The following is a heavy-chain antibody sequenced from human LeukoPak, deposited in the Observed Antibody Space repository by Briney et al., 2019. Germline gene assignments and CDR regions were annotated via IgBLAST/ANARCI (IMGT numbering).Heavy chain of an antibody. CDR2: IYPSGST. CDR3: ARPTHNDGRAFDI. V-gene: IGHV4-61*02. CDR1: GDSISSNNYY. D-gene: IGHD1-1*01. J-gene: IGHJ3*02. Sequence: SQTLSLTCTVPGDSISSNNYYWSWIRQPAGKGLEWIGRIYPSGSTHYNPSLKSPVTISLDTSKNQFSLKLSSVTAADTAVYYCARPTHNDGRAFDIWGQGTMVTVSS.